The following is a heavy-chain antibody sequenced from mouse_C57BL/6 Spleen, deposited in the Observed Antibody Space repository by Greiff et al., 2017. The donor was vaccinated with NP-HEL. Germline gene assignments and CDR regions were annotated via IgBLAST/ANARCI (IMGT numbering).Heavy chain of an antibody. CDR1: GYTFTGYW. CDR2: IDPADSYT. V-gene: IGHV1-69*01. D-gene: IGHD1-1*01. CDR3: AGYYRSSSFDD. J-gene: IGHJ2*01. Sequence: VQLQQPGAELVLPGASVKLSCKASGYTFTGYWMHWVKQRPGQGLEWIGEIDPADSYTNYNQQFKGKSTLTVAKSSSTAYLQISSLTSEDSAVYYCAGYYRSSSFDDWGKGPTLTVSS.